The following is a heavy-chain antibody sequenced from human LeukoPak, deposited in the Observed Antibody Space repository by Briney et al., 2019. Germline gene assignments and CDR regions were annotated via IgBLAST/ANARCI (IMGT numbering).Heavy chain of an antibody. CDR1: GYTHTELS. CDR2: FDPEDGET. Sequence: GASVKVSCKVSGYTHTELSMHWVRQAPGKGLEWMGGFDPEDGETIYAQKFQGRVTMTEDTSTDTAYMELSSLRSEDTAVYYCATDGGEQLVRGWFDPWGQGTLVTVSS. CDR3: ATDGGEQLVRGWFDP. J-gene: IGHJ5*02. D-gene: IGHD6-6*01. V-gene: IGHV1-24*01.